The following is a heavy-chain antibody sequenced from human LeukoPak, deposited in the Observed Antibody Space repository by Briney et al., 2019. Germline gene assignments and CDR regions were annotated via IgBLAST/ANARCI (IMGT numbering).Heavy chain of an antibody. CDR2: IYYSGST. CDR1: GGSISSYY. CDR3: AGSLLGSSGWPESEYFHH. Sequence: SETLSLTCTVSGGSISSYYWSWIRQPPGKGLEWIGYIYYSGSTNYNPSLKSRVTISVDTSKDQFSLKLTSVTAADTAVYYCAGSLLGSSGWPESEYFHHWGQGTLVTVSS. D-gene: IGHD6-19*01. V-gene: IGHV4-59*01. J-gene: IGHJ1*01.